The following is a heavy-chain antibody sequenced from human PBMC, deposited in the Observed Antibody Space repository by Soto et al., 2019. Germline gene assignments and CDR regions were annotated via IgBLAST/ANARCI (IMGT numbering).Heavy chain of an antibody. CDR1: GGIFTASA. V-gene: IGHV1-69*01. J-gene: IGHJ6*02. CDR2: VIPMFGTA. CDR3: AVGFKLDYYSLDV. D-gene: IGHD3-10*01. Sequence: QVQLVQSGAEVRKPGSSVKVSCRSSGGIFTASAISWVRQAPGQGPEWMGGVIPMFGTANYPQRFQGRVTINANESTNTVYIQLSSLRSEDTAVYFCAVGFKLDYYSLDVWGQGTTVTVSS.